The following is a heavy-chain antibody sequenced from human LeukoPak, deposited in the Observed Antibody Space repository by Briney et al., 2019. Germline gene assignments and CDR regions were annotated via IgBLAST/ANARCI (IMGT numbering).Heavy chain of an antibody. CDR3: ASNYYGSGSLDY. V-gene: IGHV4-39*07. Sequence: PSETLSLTCTVSGGSISSRTYYWGWIRQPPGKGLEWIASIYYSGSTNYNPSLKSRVTISVDTSKNQFSLKPSSVTAADTAVYYCASNYYGSGSLDYWGQGNLVTVSS. CDR2: IYYSGST. CDR1: GGSISSRTYY. D-gene: IGHD3-10*01. J-gene: IGHJ4*02.